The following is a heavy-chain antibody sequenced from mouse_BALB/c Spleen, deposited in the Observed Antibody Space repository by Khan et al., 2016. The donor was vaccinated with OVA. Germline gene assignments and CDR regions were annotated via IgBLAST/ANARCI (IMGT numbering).Heavy chain of an antibody. J-gene: IGHJ2*01. CDR1: GYSFTTDYA. CDR3: ARLYGGDFDY. Sequence: EVQLQESGPGLVKPSQSLSLTCTVTGYSFTTDYAWNWIRQFPGNKLEWMGFISYSGNTKFNPSLKSRISITRDTSKNQFFLQLKAVTSEDTARYYCARLYGGDFDYWGQGTTVTVSS. D-gene: IGHD2-10*02. CDR2: ISYSGNT. V-gene: IGHV3-2*02.